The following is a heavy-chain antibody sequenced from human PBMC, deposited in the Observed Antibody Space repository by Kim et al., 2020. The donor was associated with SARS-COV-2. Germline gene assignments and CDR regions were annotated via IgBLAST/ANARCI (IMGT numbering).Heavy chain of an antibody. CDR2: VSGSGGST. CDR3: AKGESNNWHFFYY. J-gene: IGHJ4*02. V-gene: IGHV3-23*01. CDR1: GFTFSSYA. Sequence: GGSLRLSCAASGFTFSSYAMSWVRQAPGKGPEWVSLVSGSGGSTYHADSVEGRFAISRDNSKKTLYLQMNSLRAEDTALYYCAKGESNNWHFFYYWGQGT. D-gene: IGHD1-1*01.